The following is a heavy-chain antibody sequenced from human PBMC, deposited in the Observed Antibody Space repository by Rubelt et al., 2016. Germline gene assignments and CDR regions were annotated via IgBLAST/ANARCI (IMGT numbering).Heavy chain of an antibody. V-gene: IGHV4-34*01. Sequence: QVQLQQWGAGLLKPSETLSLTCAVYGGSFSGYYWSWIRQPPGKGLEWIGEINHSGSTNYNLSLKIGGTISVDTSKNQFALKLGSVTAADTAVYYCARGPEWDYDSSGYYWYFDYWGQGTLVTVSS. CDR1: GGSFSGYY. J-gene: IGHJ4*02. CDR2: INHSGST. CDR3: ARGPEWDYDSSGYYWYFDY. D-gene: IGHD3-22*01.